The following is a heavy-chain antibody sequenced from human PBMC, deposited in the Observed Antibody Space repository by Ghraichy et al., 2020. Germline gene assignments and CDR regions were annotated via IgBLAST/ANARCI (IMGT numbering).Heavy chain of an antibody. CDR2: ISEDGSEK. CDR3: ASASLV. Sequence: GGSLRLSRAASGFTLSKYWMKWVRQAPGKGLEWVATISEDGSEKFYVDSVKGRFTLSRDNAKNSLYLQMDGLRAEDTDVYYCASASLVWGQGTLVTVSS. V-gene: IGHV3-7*01. J-gene: IGHJ4*02. CDR1: GFTLSKYW.